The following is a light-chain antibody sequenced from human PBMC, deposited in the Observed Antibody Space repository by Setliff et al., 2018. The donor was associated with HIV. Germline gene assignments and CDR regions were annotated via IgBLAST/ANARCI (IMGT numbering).Light chain of an antibody. V-gene: IGLV2-14*03. J-gene: IGLJ1*01. Sequence: QSALTQPASVSGSPGQSITISCTGTSSDVGASNFVSWYQQHPGKAPKLIIYDVSNRPSGVSIRFSGSKSGNTASLTISGLQAEDETDYYCCPYAGSGTNVFGTGTKATVL. CDR1: SSDVGASNF. CDR2: DVS. CDR3: CPYAGSGTNV.